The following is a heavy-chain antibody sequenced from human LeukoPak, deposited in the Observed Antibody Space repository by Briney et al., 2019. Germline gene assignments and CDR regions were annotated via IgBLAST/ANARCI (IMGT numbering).Heavy chain of an antibody. CDR1: GYTFTGYY. CDR3: ARDHPGTYYYVSSGYYAY. V-gene: IGHV1-2*02. J-gene: IGHJ4*02. D-gene: IGHD3-22*01. CDR2: INPNSGGT. Sequence: GASVKVSCKASGYTFTGYYIHWVRQAPGQGLEWMGWINPNSGGTNYAQKFQGRVTMTRDTSISTAYMELTRLRSDDTAVYYCARDHPGTYYYVSSGYYAYWGQGTLVTVSS.